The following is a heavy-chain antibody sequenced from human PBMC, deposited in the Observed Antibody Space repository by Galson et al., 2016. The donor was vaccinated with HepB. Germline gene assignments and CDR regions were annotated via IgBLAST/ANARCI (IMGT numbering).Heavy chain of an antibody. D-gene: IGHD4-17*01. CDR1: GFTFSSYS. CDR3: ARAYGDYGTGWYFDL. J-gene: IGHJ2*01. Sequence: SLRLSCAASGFTFSSYSMNWVRQAPGQGMEWVSSISSSITYIYYADSLKGRFTISRDNAKNSLYLQMSGLRAEDTAVYYCARAYGDYGTGWYFDLWGRGTLVTVSS. V-gene: IGHV3-21*01. CDR2: ISSSITYI.